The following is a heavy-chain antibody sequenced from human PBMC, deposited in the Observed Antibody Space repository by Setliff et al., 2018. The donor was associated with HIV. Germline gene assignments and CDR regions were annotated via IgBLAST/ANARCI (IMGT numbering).Heavy chain of an antibody. D-gene: IGHD5-12*01. CDR3: ARDTSRYSDYDYPPNYYYYGMDV. V-gene: IGHV1-3*01. CDR2: INAGNGNT. CDR1: GYTFTSYA. Sequence: AASVKVSCKASGYTFTSYAMHWVRQAPGQRLEWMGWINAGNGNTKYSQKFQGRVTITRDTSASTAYMELSSLRSEDTAVYYCARDTSRYSDYDYPPNYYYYGMDVWGQGTTVTVSS. J-gene: IGHJ6*02.